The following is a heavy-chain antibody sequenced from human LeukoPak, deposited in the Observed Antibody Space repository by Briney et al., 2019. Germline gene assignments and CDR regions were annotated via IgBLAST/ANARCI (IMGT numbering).Heavy chain of an antibody. CDR1: GFTFSSYS. V-gene: IGHV3-48*01. Sequence: GGSLRLSCAASGFTFSSYSMNWVRQAPGKGLEWVSYISSSSSTIYYADSVKGRFTISRGNAKNSLYLQMNSLRAEDTAVYYCARVRYYYGSGSFGYWGQGTLVTVSS. J-gene: IGHJ4*02. D-gene: IGHD3-10*01. CDR2: ISSSSSTI. CDR3: ARVRYYYGSGSFGY.